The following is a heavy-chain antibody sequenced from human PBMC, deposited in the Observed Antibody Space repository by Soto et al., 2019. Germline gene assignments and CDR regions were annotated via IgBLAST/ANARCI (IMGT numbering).Heavy chain of an antibody. V-gene: IGHV6-1*01. D-gene: IGHD3-22*01. CDR2: TYYRSKWYN. CDR3: GRWDYDFGYLDV. CDR1: GDSVSSNRGA. Sequence: QVQLQQSGPGLVKPSQTLSLTCDISGDSVSSNRGAWTWIRQSPSRGLEWLGRTYYRSKWYNEYGLSVISRITTNANTCNNQSCLQLSSLTPADAAVYYCGRWDYDFGYLDVWGLGTTVTVSS. J-gene: IGHJ6*02.